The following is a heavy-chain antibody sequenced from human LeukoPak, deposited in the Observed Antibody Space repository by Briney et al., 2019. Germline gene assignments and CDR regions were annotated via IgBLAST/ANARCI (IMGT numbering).Heavy chain of an antibody. V-gene: IGHV1-69*13. CDR3: ARSGSGPSYMDV. Sequence: ASVKVSCKASGGTFSSYAISWVRQAPGQGLEWMGGIIPIFGTANYAQKFQGRVTITADESTSTAYMELSSLRSEDTAVYYCARSGSGPSYMDVWGKGTTVTVSS. CDR1: GGTFSSYA. J-gene: IGHJ6*03. D-gene: IGHD2-15*01. CDR2: IIPIFGTA.